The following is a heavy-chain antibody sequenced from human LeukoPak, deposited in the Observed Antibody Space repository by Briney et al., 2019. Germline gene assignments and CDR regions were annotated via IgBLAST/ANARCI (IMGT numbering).Heavy chain of an antibody. V-gene: IGHV4-38-2*02. CDR3: ARYDVWGTYRAFDY. J-gene: IGHJ4*02. CDR1: GYSISNDYY. Sequence: SETLSLTCSVSGYSISNDYYWGCIRQPPGKGLEWIGFIYYSGSTYYNPSLKSRVTISVDTSKNQFSLKLSSVTAADTAMYYCARYDVWGTYRAFDYWGQGTLVTVSS. D-gene: IGHD3-16*02. CDR2: IYYSGST.